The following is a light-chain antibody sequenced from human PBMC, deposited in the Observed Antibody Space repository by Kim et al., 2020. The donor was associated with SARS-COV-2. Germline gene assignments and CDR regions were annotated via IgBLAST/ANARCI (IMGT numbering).Light chain of an antibody. CDR2: DVT. CDR3: CSYAGTYSYV. CDR1: NNDVGAYDY. V-gene: IGLV2-11*01. J-gene: IGLJ1*01. Sequence: GQSVTISCTGTNNDVGAYDYDSWYQHHPGKAPKLIIFDVTERPSGVPDRFSAAKSGNTASLTISGLQGEDEADYYCCSYAGTYSYVFGIGTKVTVL.